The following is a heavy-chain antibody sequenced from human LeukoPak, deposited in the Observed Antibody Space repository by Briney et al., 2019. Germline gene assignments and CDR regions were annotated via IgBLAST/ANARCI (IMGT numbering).Heavy chain of an antibody. J-gene: IGHJ4*02. Sequence: GGSLRLSCAASGFTFSRYWMTWVRQAPGKGLEWVANIKEDGSENSYVESVKGRFTISRDNAKNSLYLQLNSLRAEDTAVYFCARQRYSDYRGQGTLVTVSS. V-gene: IGHV3-7*01. CDR3: ARQRYSDY. D-gene: IGHD1-1*01. CDR1: GFTFSRYW. CDR2: IKEDGSEN.